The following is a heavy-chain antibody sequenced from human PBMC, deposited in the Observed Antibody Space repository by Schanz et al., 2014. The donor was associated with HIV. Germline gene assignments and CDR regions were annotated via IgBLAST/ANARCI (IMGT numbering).Heavy chain of an antibody. V-gene: IGHV3-23*04. Sequence: EVQLVESGGGLVKPGGSLRVSCAASGFTFSTYAMNWVRQAPGKGLEWVSGISGSGGSTYYADSVKGRFTISRDNSKNTLYMQMNSLRVEDTAVYYCAREDGWFGDIYYFGLDVWGRGTTVTVSS. CDR3: AREDGWFGDIYYFGLDV. D-gene: IGHD3-10*01. CDR2: ISGSGGST. J-gene: IGHJ6*02. CDR1: GFTFSTYA.